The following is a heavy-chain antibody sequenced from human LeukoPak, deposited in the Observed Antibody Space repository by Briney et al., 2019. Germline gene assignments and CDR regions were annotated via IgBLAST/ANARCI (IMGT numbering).Heavy chain of an antibody. CDR2: IRRKVYGGTT. V-gene: IGHV3-49*04. J-gene: IGHJ4*02. CDR3: TRDKDWSYDY. CDR1: GFTFGDHG. D-gene: IGHD3/OR15-3a*01. Sequence: PGRSLRLSCTASGFTFGDHGMGWVRQAPEKGLEWVGFIRRKVYGGTTEYAASVRGRFSIAREDSKSSGYLEMNSLKTEDTAVYYCTRDKDWSYDYWGQGTLVTVSS.